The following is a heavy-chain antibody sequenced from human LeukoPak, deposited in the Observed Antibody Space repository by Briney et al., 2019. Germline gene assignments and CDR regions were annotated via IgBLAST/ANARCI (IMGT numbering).Heavy chain of an antibody. CDR1: GGSISSYY. Sequence: PSETLSLTCTVSGGSISSYYWSWIRQPAGKGLEWIGYIYYSGSTNYNPSLKSRVTISVDTSKNQFSLKLTSVTVADTAVYYCATSPSGWYRVSGIDYWGQGTLVTVSS. V-gene: IGHV4-59*08. CDR2: IYYSGST. CDR3: ATSPSGWYRVSGIDY. D-gene: IGHD6-19*01. J-gene: IGHJ4*02.